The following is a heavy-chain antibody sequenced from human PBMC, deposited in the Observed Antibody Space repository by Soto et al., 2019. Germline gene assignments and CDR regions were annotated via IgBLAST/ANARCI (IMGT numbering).Heavy chain of an antibody. V-gene: IGHV3-11*05. CDR1: GFTFSDYY. D-gene: IGHD3-10*01. CDR2: ISTSSSYR. Sequence: QVQLVESGGGLVKPGGSLRLSCAASGFTFSDYYMSWIRQAPGKGLEWLSYISTSSSYRNYADSVKGRFTISRDNAKNALYLQMNRLRVEDTAVYYCARAGPGTGTWYVDSWGQGTLVTVSS. CDR3: ARAGPGTGTWYVDS. J-gene: IGHJ4*02.